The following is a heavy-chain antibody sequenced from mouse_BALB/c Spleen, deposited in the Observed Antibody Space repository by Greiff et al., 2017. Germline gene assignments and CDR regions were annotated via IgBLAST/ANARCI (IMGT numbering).Heavy chain of an antibody. CDR3: ARRKDYGSSYAMDY. Sequence: VQLQQSGAELVRPGVSVKISCKGSGYTFTDYAMHWVKQSHAKSLEWIGVISTYYGDASYNQKFKGKATMTVDKSSSTAYMELARLTSEDSAIYYCARRKDYGSSYAMDYWGQGTSVTVSS. CDR2: ISTYYGDA. D-gene: IGHD1-1*01. J-gene: IGHJ4*01. CDR1: GYTFTDYA. V-gene: IGHV1S137*01.